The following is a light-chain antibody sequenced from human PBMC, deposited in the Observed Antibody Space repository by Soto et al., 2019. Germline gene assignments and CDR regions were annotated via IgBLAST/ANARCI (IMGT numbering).Light chain of an antibody. CDR2: EVR. CDR1: SSVVGSYNL. Sequence: QSVLTQPASVSGSPGQSITISCTGTSSVVGSYNLVSWYQQHTGKAPKVQIYEVRKRPSGVSNRFSGSTSGNTAYQTITGLQAEDEADYYCCSDGGSYVIGPGTNFT. CDR3: CSDGGSYV. V-gene: IGLV2-23*02. J-gene: IGLJ1*01.